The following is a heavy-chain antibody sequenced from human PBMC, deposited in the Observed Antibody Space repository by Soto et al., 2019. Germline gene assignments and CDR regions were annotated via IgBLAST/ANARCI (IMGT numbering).Heavy chain of an antibody. J-gene: IGHJ3*02. Sequence: QVRLQEWGPGLVKPSQTLSLKCSFSGGSINTGGRYWRWISQLPGKDLEWIRDIYYRGKTYYNASLKSQVTISVEEPKSQFYLKLSSVHDADTAVYYCAQALVFTGYDGFDIGGQGRLVTVSS. D-gene: IGHD1-1*01. V-gene: IGHV4-31*02. CDR2: IYYRGKT. CDR1: GGSINTGGRY. CDR3: AQALVFTGYDGFDI.